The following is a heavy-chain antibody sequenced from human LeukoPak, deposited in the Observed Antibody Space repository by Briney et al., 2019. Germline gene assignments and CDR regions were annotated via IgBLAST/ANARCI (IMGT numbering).Heavy chain of an antibody. CDR2: ISGGGGGT. CDR3: ARDMRFGELFRALDF. Sequence: GGSLRLSCAASGFTFNNYAMSWVRQAPGKGLEWVSAISGGGGGTYYADSVKGRFTISRDNAKNSLYLQMNSLRDEDTAVYYCARDMRFGELFRALDFWGQGTLVIVSS. CDR1: GFTFNNYA. V-gene: IGHV3-23*01. J-gene: IGHJ4*02. D-gene: IGHD3-10*01.